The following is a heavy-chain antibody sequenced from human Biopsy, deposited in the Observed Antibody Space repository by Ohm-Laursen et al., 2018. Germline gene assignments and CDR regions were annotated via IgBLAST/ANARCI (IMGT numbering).Heavy chain of an antibody. V-gene: IGHV2-70*11. D-gene: IGHD2/OR15-2a*01. CDR3: ARLGIHYFQSGTAYYFDD. Sequence: TQTLTLTCTVSGLSLSSSGVSVSWIRQPPGKALEWLARIDWDDDRYYTTSLETRLTISKDTSKTRVVLTMTNMDPVDTATYYCARLGIHYFQSGTAYYFDDWGQGTLVTVSS. CDR1: GLSLSSSGVS. J-gene: IGHJ4*02. CDR2: IDWDDDR.